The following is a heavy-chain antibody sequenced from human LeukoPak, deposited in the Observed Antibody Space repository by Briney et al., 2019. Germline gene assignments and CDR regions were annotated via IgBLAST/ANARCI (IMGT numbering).Heavy chain of an antibody. CDR3: AREGQAVAGTTW. V-gene: IGHV1-69*13. Sequence: GASVKVSCKASGGTFSSYAISWVRQAPGQGLEWMGGIIPIFGTANYAQKFQGRVTITADESTSTAYMELSSLRSVDTAVYYCAREGQAVAGTTWWGQGTLVTVSS. J-gene: IGHJ4*02. CDR2: IIPIFGTA. D-gene: IGHD6-19*01. CDR1: GGTFSSYA.